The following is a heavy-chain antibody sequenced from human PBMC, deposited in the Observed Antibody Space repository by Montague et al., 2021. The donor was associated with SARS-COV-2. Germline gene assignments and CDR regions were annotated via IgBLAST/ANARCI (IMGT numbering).Heavy chain of an antibody. CDR1: GGSLSGYY. D-gene: IGHD3-10*01. CDR3: AGGIYPSGSYYNRYYYGLNI. V-gene: IGHV4-34*01. J-gene: IGHJ6*02. CDR2: INNSANT. Sequence: SETLSLTCAVYGGSLSGYYWSWIRQPPEKGLEWIGEINNSANTKYNQSLKSPVTISIDTSKNLFSLKMTSVTAADTATYYCAGGIYPSGSYYNRYYYGLNIWGPGTTVIVSS.